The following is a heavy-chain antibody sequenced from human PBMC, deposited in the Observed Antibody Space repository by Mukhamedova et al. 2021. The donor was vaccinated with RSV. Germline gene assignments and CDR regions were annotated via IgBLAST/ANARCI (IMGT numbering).Heavy chain of an antibody. CDR2: IYHSGST. Sequence: IGEIYHSGSTNYNPSLKSRVTISVDKSKNQFSLKLSSVTAADTAVYYFAGTYCGGDCYLFDYWGQGTLVTVSS. V-gene: IGHV4-4*02. J-gene: IGHJ4*02. CDR3: AGTYCGGDCYLFDY. D-gene: IGHD2-21*02.